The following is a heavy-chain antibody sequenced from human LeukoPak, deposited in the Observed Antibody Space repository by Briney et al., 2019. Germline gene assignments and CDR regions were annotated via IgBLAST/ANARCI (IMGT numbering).Heavy chain of an antibody. Sequence: GGSLRLSCAASGFTFSSYSMNWVRQAPGKGLEWVSSISSSSSYIYYADSVKGRFTISRDNAKNSLYLQMNSLRAEDTAVYYCAKHRPSMVRGVIEDYWGQGTLVTVSS. CDR2: ISSSSSYI. V-gene: IGHV3-21*01. CDR3: AKHRPSMVRGVIEDY. D-gene: IGHD3-10*01. CDR1: GFTFSSYS. J-gene: IGHJ4*02.